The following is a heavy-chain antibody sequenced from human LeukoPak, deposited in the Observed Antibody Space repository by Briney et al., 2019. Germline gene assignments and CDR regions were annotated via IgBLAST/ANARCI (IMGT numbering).Heavy chain of an antibody. Sequence: ASVKVSCKASGYTFTSYDVNWVRQATGQGLEWMGWMNPNSGNTGYAQKFQGRVTMTRNISISTAYMELSSLRSEDTAVYYCARVNRVPAAILYYYYGMDVWGQGTTVTVSS. V-gene: IGHV1-8*01. J-gene: IGHJ6*02. CDR2: MNPNSGNT. CDR1: GYTFTSYD. D-gene: IGHD2-2*02. CDR3: ARVNRVPAAILYYYYGMDV.